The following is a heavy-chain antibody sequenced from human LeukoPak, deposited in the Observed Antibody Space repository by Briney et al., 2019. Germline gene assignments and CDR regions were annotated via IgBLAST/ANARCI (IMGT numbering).Heavy chain of an antibody. V-gene: IGHV4-39*01. CDR2: ISYNEST. D-gene: IGHD5-24*01. CDR3: ARRDGYNGAPYY. CDR1: GGSISSSSYH. Sequence: SETLSLTCIVSGGSISSSSYHWGWIRQPPGKGLEWIGHISYNESTYYNPSLKSRVTISVDTSKNQFSLRLSSVTAADTAVYYCARRDGYNGAPYYWGQGTLVTVSS. J-gene: IGHJ4*02.